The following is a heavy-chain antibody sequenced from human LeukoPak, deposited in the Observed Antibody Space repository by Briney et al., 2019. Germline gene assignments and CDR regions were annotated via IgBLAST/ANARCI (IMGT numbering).Heavy chain of an antibody. CDR3: ARLDPYYYGMDV. J-gene: IGHJ6*02. Sequence: SVKVSCKGSGYTLSNHAFSWVRQATGQGLEWMGWMNPNSGNTGYAQKFQGRVTMTRNTSISTAYMELSSLRSEDTAVYYCARLDPYYYGMDVWGQGTTVTVSS. V-gene: IGHV1-8*02. CDR1: GYTLSNHA. CDR2: MNPNSGNT.